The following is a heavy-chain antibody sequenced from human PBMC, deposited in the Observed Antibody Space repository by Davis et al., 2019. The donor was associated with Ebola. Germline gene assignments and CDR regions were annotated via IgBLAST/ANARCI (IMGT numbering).Heavy chain of an antibody. D-gene: IGHD5-18*01. CDR2: IFHSGST. CDR1: GYSISTGYF. Sequence: MPSETLSLTCNVSGYSISTGYFWGWIRQPPGKGLEWIGYIFHSGSTYYNTTLESRVTISLDMSKNQFSLNLTSVTAADTSVYYCARGADTAMVSMDVWGQGTTVTVSS. V-gene: IGHV4-38-2*02. CDR3: ARGADTAMVSMDV. J-gene: IGHJ6*02.